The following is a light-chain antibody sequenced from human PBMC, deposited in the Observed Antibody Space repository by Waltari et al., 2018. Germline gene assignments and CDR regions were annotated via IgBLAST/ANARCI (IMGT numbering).Light chain of an antibody. CDR3: SSYTSSGSLA. CDR1: SSDVGGYNY. J-gene: IGLJ2*01. Sequence: QSALTQPASVSGSPGQSITISCTGSSSDVGGYNYVSWYQQYRGTAPKLMIYSVSNRPSGIAERFSGSKSGNTASLTSSGLRAEDEADYYCSSYTSSGSLAFGGGTKVTVL. CDR2: SVS. V-gene: IGLV2-14*03.